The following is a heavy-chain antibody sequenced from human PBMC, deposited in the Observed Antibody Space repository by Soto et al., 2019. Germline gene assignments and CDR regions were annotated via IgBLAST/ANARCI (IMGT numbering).Heavy chain of an antibody. J-gene: IGHJ5*02. V-gene: IGHV3-23*01. Sequence: HPGGSLRLSCAASGFTFSSYAMSWVRQAPGKGLEWVSAISGSGGSTYYADSVKGRFTISRDNSKNTLYLQMNSLRAEDTAVYYCAKDRPLWFGELSTNPFDPWGQGTLVTVSS. D-gene: IGHD3-10*01. CDR2: ISGSGGST. CDR1: GFTFSSYA. CDR3: AKDRPLWFGELSTNPFDP.